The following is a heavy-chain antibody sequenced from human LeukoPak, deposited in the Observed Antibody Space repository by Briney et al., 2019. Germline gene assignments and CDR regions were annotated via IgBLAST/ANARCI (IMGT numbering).Heavy chain of an antibody. V-gene: IGHV4-39*01. J-gene: IGHJ3*02. CDR2: IYYSGST. D-gene: IGHD2-15*01. CDR1: GGSISSSSYY. CDR3: ASGGGAFDI. Sequence: SETLSLTCTVSGGSISSSSYYWGWIRQPPGKWLEWIGSIYYSGSTYYNPSLKSRVTISVDTSKNQFSLKLSSVTAADTAVYYCASGGGAFDIWGQGTMVTVSS.